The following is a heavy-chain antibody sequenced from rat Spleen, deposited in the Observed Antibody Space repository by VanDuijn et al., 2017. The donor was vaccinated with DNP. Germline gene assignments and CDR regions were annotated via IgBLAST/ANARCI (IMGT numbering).Heavy chain of an antibody. CDR3: TTHHTTGDFDY. CDR2: IVYDGSSS. V-gene: IGHV5S10*01. Sequence: EVQLVESGGGLVQPERSLKLSCAASGFTFSDYSMAWVRQAPKKGLEWVATIVYDGSSSFYGDSVTGRFTVSRDNAKNTLYLQMDSLRSEDTATYYCTTHHTTGDFDYWGQGVMVTVSS. CDR1: GFTFSDYS. D-gene: IGHD1-7*01. J-gene: IGHJ2*01.